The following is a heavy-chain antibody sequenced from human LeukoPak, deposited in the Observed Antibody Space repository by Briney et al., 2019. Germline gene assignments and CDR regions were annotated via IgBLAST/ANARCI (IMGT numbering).Heavy chain of an antibody. J-gene: IGHJ5*02. V-gene: IGHV3-7*01. D-gene: IGHD3-9*01. Sequence: PGGSLRLSCAASGFTFSGYWMSWVRQAPGKGLEWVANLNQDASEKYYVDSVKGRFTISRDNAKNSLYLQMNSLRAEDTAVYYCARDGDYDISGGWFDPWGQGTLVTVSS. CDR1: GFTFSGYW. CDR3: ARDGDYDISGGWFDP. CDR2: LNQDASEK.